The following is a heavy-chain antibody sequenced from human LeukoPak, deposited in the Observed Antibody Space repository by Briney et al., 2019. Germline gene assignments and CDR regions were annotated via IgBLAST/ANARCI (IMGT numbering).Heavy chain of an antibody. V-gene: IGHV4-34*01. CDR2: ITHRGST. Sequence: SETLSLTCAVYGGSFSGYYWSWIRQPPGKGLEWIGEITHRGSTNYNPSLKSRVTISVDTSKNQFSLKLNSVTAADTAVYYCARGDSVAGLGYWGQGTLVTVSP. J-gene: IGHJ4*02. D-gene: IGHD4-23*01. CDR1: GGSFSGYY. CDR3: ARGDSVAGLGY.